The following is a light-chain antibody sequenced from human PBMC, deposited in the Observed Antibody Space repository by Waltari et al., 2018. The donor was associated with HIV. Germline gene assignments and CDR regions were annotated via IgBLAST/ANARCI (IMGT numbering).Light chain of an antibody. CDR3: CAYAGSTTYVI. CDR2: EVS. Sequence: QSALTQPASVSGSPGQSIPISCTGTSSDVGGYTFSSWYQQHPGKAPKLMIYEVSKRPSGVSNRFSGSKSGNTASLTISGLQAEDEADYYCCAYAGSTTYVIFGGGTKLTVL. J-gene: IGLJ2*01. CDR1: SSDVGGYTF. V-gene: IGLV2-23*02.